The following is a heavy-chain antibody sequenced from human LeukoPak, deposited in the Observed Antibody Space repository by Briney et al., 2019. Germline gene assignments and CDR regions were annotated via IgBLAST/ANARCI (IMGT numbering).Heavy chain of an antibody. CDR2: IYYSGST. J-gene: IGHJ4*02. Sequence: SETLSLTCTASGGSISSYYWSWIRQPPGKGLEWIGYIYYSGSTNYNPSLKSRVTISVDTSKNQFSLKLSSVTAADTAVYYCARAASNWGNFDYWGQGTLVTVSS. CDR1: GGSISSYY. CDR3: ARAASNWGNFDY. V-gene: IGHV4-59*01. D-gene: IGHD7-27*01.